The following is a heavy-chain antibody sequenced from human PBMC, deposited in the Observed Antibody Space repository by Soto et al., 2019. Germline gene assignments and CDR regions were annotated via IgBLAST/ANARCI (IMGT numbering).Heavy chain of an antibody. Sequence: HPGGSLRLSCAASGLTFSSYEMNWVRQAPGKGLEWVGFIRSKAYGGTTEYAASVKGRFTISRDDSKSIAYLQMNSLKTEDTAVYYCTRARFMVRAHGRYYYGMAVWGQGTTVTVSS. V-gene: IGHV3-49*04. CDR2: IRSKAYGGTT. CDR3: TRARFMVRAHGRYYYGMAV. J-gene: IGHJ6*02. D-gene: IGHD3-10*01. CDR1: GLTFSSYE.